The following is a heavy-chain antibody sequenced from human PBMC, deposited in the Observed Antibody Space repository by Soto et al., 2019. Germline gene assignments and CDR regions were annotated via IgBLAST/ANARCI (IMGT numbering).Heavy chain of an antibody. CDR3: ARNLGYCSGGSCYGYYFDY. D-gene: IGHD2-15*01. Sequence: QVQLVQSGAEVKKPGASVKVSCKASGYTFTSYGISWVRQAPGQGLEWMGWISAYNGNTNYAQKLQGRVTMTTDTSTGKAFMEVRRLRSDDTAVYFCARNLGYCSGGSCYGYYFDYWGQGTLVTVSS. CDR1: GYTFTSYG. J-gene: IGHJ4*02. CDR2: ISAYNGNT. V-gene: IGHV1-18*01.